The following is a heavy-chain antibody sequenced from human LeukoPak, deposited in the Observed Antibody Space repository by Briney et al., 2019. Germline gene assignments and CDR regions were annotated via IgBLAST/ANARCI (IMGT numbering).Heavy chain of an antibody. J-gene: IGHJ6*03. D-gene: IGHD3-22*01. CDR2: MNPNSGNT. V-gene: IGHV1-8*01. CDR3: ARGGYYYDSSGYYSTLQTKPDKYYYYYYMDV. CDR1: GYTFTSYD. Sequence: ASVTVSCKASGYTFTSYDINWVRQATGQGLEWMGWMNPNSGNTGYAQKFQGRVTMTRNTSISTAYMELSSLRSEDTAVYYCARGGYYYDSSGYYSTLQTKPDKYYYYYYMDVWGKGTTVTISS.